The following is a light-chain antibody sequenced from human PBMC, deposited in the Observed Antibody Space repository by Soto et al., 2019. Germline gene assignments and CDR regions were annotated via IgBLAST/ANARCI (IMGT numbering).Light chain of an antibody. Sequence: DIQMTQSPSTLSASVGDRVTITCLASQSISSYLNLYQKKPGKATKLMIYAAYSLQSGVPSRFSGSGSGTDFTLTISSLQTEDFATYYCQQRYSTPSITFGQGTRLEIK. J-gene: IGKJ5*01. CDR3: QQRYSTPSIT. V-gene: IGKV1-39*01. CDR1: QSISSY. CDR2: AAY.